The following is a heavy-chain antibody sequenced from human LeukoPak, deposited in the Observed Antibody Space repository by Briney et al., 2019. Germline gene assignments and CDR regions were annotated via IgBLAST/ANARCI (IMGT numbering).Heavy chain of an antibody. V-gene: IGHV1-69*06. CDR1: GGTFSSYA. CDR2: IIPIFGTA. J-gene: IGHJ3*01. D-gene: IGHD4-23*01. Sequence: SVKVYCKASGGTFSSYAISWVRQAPGQGLEWMGRIIPIFGTANCAQKFQGRVTITADKSTSTAYMELSSLRSEDTAVYYCARGYGGNSEAFDFWGQGTMVTVSS. CDR3: ARGYGGNSEAFDF.